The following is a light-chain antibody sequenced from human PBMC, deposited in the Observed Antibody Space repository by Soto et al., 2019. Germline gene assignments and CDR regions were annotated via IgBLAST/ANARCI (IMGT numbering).Light chain of an antibody. CDR2: EVT. CDR1: SSDVGGYNY. Sequence: ALTQPPSASGSPGQSVTLSCTGTSSDVGGYNYVSWYQQYPGRAPKLMIYEVTKRPSGVPDRFSGSKSGNTASLTVSGLQAEDEADYYCSSYAASNNFYFVFGGGTKLTVL. V-gene: IGLV2-8*01. J-gene: IGLJ3*02. CDR3: SSYAASNNFYFV.